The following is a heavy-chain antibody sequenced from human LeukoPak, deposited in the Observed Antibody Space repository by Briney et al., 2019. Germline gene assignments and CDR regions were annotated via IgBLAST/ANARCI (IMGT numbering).Heavy chain of an antibody. CDR3: ARDLRYYSNFPSGMDV. V-gene: IGHV3-48*01. Sequence: PGGSLRLSCAASGFTFSSYMMNWVRQAPGKGLEWMSYINSRSSTRYYAESVKGRFSISRDNAKNSLYLEMSSLRAEDTAVYYCARDLRYYSNFPSGMDVWGQGTTVTVSS. J-gene: IGHJ6*02. CDR2: INSRSSTR. CDR1: GFTFSSYM. D-gene: IGHD4-11*01.